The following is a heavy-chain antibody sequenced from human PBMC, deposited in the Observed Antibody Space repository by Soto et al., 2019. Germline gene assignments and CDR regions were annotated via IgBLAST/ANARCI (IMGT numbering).Heavy chain of an antibody. Sequence: EVQLLESGGGLVQPGGSLRLSCAASGFTFSSYAMTWVRQAPGKGLEWVSVISGSGNNSYYADSVQGRFTISRDSSKKMMYLQMISLRNEDSAVFYCENDQGSAWYEDYWGQGTVVTVSS. J-gene: IGHJ4*02. CDR3: ENDQGSAWYEDY. V-gene: IGHV3-23*01. CDR2: ISGSGNNS. D-gene: IGHD6-13*01. CDR1: GFTFSSYA.